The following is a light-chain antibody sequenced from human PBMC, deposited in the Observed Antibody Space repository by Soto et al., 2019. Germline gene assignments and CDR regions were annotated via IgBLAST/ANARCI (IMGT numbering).Light chain of an antibody. J-gene: IGLJ1*01. Sequence: QPVLTQPPSVSGAPGQRVTISCTGSSSNIGAGYDVHWYQQLPGPAPKLLIYGNSNRPSGVPDRFSGSKSGTSASLAITGLQAEDEADYYCQSYDSSRSGDVFGTGTKLTVL. CDR3: QSYDSSRSGDV. V-gene: IGLV1-40*01. CDR2: GNS. CDR1: SSNIGAGYD.